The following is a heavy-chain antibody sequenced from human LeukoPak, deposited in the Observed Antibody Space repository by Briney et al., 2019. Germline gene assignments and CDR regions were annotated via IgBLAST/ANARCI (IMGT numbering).Heavy chain of an antibody. CDR1: GFTFSDYY. J-gene: IGHJ4*02. CDR2: ISGGSSTI. Sequence: GGSLRLSCAASGFTFSDYYMSWIRQAPGKGLEWVSYISGGSSTIYYADSLKGRFSVSRDNAKNSLYLLMNSLRAEDTAVYYCTRRGSGRHFDFWGQGTLVTVSS. D-gene: IGHD2-15*01. V-gene: IGHV3-11*01. CDR3: TRRGSGRHFDF.